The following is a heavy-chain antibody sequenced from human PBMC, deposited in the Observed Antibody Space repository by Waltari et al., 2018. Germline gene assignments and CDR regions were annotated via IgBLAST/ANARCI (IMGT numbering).Heavy chain of an antibody. Sequence: EVQLVESGSGLAKPGGSLRLSCVASGFTCSGYWLNWVRQAPGKGLEWVSTINSGGGSTYYADSVKGRFTISRDNSKNTLSLQMNSLRAEDTAVYYCARDQGDWYFDLWGPGTPITISS. CDR1: GFTCSGYW. D-gene: IGHD1-26*01. CDR3: ARDQGDWYFDL. CDR2: INSGGGST. V-gene: IGHV3-23*04. J-gene: IGHJ2*01.